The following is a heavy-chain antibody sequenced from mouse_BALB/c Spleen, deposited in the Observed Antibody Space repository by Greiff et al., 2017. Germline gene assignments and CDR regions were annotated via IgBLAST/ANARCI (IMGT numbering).Heavy chain of an antibody. D-gene: IGHD2-4*01. CDR3: ASPGGGITLDY. J-gene: IGHJ2*01. Sequence: DVKLQESGAELVKPGASVKLSCTASGFNIKDTYMHWVKQRPEQGLEWIGRIDPANGNTKYDPKFQGKATITADTSSNTAYLQPSSLTSEDTAVYYCASPGGGITLDYWGQGTTLTVSS. CDR1: GFNIKDTY. CDR2: IDPANGNT. V-gene: IGHV14-3*02.